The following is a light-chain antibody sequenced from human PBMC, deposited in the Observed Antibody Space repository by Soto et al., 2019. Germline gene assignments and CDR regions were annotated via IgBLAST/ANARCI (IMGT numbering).Light chain of an antibody. V-gene: IGKV3-20*01. J-gene: IGKJ4*01. CDR2: ATS. CDR3: QQYNDWPLT. Sequence: EIVLTQSPGTLCLSPGERATLSCRASQSVSSTFLAWYQQKPGQAPRLLIYATSSRATGIPDRFSGSGSGTDFTLTISSLQSEDFAVYYCQQYNDWPLTFGGGTKVDIK. CDR1: QSVSSTF.